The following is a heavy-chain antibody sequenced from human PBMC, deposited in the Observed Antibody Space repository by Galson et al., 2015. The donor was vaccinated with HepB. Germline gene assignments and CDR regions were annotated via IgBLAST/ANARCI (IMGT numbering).Heavy chain of an antibody. D-gene: IGHD2-2*01. CDR3: ARARYATSPPDS. Sequence: QSGAEVKKPGESLKVSCKASGYIFSSYGISWVRQTPGQGLEWVGWISGYNGNTNYAQKVQDRVTMTTDTSTNTAYMELRSLRIDDTAVYYCARARYATSPPDSWGQGTLVTVSS. V-gene: IGHV1-18*01. CDR2: ISGYNGNT. CDR1: GYIFSSYG. J-gene: IGHJ5*01.